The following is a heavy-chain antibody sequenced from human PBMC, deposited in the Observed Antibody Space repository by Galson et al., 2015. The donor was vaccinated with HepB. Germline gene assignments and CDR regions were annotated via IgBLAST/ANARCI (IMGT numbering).Heavy chain of an antibody. CDR3: AKDIRSSSLGIDY. Sequence: SLRLSCAASGFTFDNYGMHWVRQAPGKGLEWVSGISWNRGSIGYADSVKGRFTISRDNAKNSLYLQVNSLRAEDTALYYCAKDIRSSSLGIDYWGQGTLVTVSS. J-gene: IGHJ4*02. CDR2: ISWNRGSI. CDR1: GFTFDNYG. D-gene: IGHD6-6*01. V-gene: IGHV3-9*01.